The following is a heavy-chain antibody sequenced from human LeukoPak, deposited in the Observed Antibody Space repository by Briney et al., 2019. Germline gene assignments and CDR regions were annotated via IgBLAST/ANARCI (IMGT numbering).Heavy chain of an antibody. V-gene: IGHV3-23*01. J-gene: IGHJ6*02. Sequence: GGSLRLSCAASGFTFSSYAMSWVRQAPGKGLEWVSAISGSGGSTYYADSVKGRFTISRDNSKNTLYLQMNSLRAEDTAVYYCAKDPYDFWSGYYRPGGLDVWGQGTTVTVFS. CDR2: ISGSGGST. CDR3: AKDPYDFWSGYYRPGGLDV. CDR1: GFTFSSYA. D-gene: IGHD3-3*01.